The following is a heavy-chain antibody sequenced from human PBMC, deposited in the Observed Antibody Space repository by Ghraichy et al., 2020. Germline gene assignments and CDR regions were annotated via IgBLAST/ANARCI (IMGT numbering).Heavy chain of an antibody. Sequence: GGPLRLSCAASGFTFSSYWMSWVRQAPGKGLEWVTSIKYDGDEKRYVDSVKGRFTISRDDAENTLVLQMNSLRVEDTAVYYCARAARGGDYDYWGQGTLVTVSS. CDR2: IKYDGDEK. D-gene: IGHD3-16*01. CDR3: ARAARGGDYDY. V-gene: IGHV3-7*03. J-gene: IGHJ4*02. CDR1: GFTFSSYW.